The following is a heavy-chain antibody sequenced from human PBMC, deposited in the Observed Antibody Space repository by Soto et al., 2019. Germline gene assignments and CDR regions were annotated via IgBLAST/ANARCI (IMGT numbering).Heavy chain of an antibody. D-gene: IGHD2-2*01. Sequence: QVQLQESGPGLVKPSETLSLTCTVSGGSISSYYWSWIRQPPGKGLEWIGYIYYSGSTNYNPSLKSRVTISVDTSKNQFSLKLSSVTAADTAVYYCARSGVPAAIDYWGQGTLVTVSS. CDR3: ARSGVPAAIDY. CDR1: GGSISSYY. CDR2: IYYSGST. J-gene: IGHJ4*02. V-gene: IGHV4-59*01.